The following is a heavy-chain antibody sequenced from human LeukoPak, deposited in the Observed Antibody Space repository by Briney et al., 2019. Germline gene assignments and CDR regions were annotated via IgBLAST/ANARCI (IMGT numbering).Heavy chain of an antibody. D-gene: IGHD2-2*01. J-gene: IGHJ4*02. CDR1: GFSFSSHG. Sequence: GGSLRLSCAASGFSFSSHGMSWVRQAQGKGLEWVSGIIGGAGSTYYADSVRGRFTISGDNSKNTLYLQMNSLRADDTAVYYCAHGTMYQLDSWGQGTLVTVSS. CDR2: IIGGAGST. V-gene: IGHV3-23*01. CDR3: AHGTMYQLDS.